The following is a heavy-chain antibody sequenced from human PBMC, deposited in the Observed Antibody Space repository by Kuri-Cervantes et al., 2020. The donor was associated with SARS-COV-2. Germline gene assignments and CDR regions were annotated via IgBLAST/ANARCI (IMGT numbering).Heavy chain of an antibody. V-gene: IGHV4-34*01. Sequence: SETLSLTCAVFGVPLNTYSWSWVRQSPGKGLQWIGEINHSGGTKYRPSLRGRVSISIDASKNQVSLKLTSVTAADAAVYYCARGHIGVVPSPILGLGLHYYYYHLDVWGQGTTVTDSS. J-gene: IGHJ6*02. CDR2: INHSGGT. D-gene: IGHD2-2*01. CDR1: GVPLNTYS. CDR3: ARGHIGVVPSPILGLGLHYYYYHLDV.